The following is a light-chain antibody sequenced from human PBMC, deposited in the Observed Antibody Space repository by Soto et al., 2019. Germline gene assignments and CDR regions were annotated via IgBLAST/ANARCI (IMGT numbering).Light chain of an antibody. V-gene: IGKV1-39*01. Sequence: IQLTQSRSSLYVGLGHRARITPRASQSISSYLNWYQQKSGTVPKLLIYGADTLQSGVPSRFSGSGSGTDFTLTISSLQPEDFATYYCQQSYVSPITFGQGTRLEIK. CDR3: QQSYVSPIT. CDR1: QSISSY. CDR2: GAD. J-gene: IGKJ5*01.